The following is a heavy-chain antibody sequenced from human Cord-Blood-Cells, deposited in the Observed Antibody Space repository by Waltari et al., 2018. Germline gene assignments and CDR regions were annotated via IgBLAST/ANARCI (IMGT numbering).Heavy chain of an antibody. Sequence: QLQLQESGPGLVKPSETLSLTCTVSGGSISSSSYYWGWTRQPPGKGLEWIGSIYYSGSTYYNPSLKSRVTISVDTSNNQFSLKLSSVTAADTAVYYCARSYYDILTGYPQFDYWGQGTLVTVSS. CDR3: ARSYYDILTGYPQFDY. V-gene: IGHV4-39*01. D-gene: IGHD3-9*01. CDR1: GGSISSSSYY. J-gene: IGHJ4*02. CDR2: IYYSGST.